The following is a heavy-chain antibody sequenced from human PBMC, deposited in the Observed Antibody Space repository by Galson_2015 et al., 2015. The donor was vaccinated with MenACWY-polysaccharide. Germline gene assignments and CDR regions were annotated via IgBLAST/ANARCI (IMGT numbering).Heavy chain of an antibody. CDR2: INTDGRTT. V-gene: IGHV3-74*01. CDR3: ARGGVAAGADY. Sequence: SLRLSCAASGFTFSNFWMHWVRQAPGEGLVWVSRINTDGRTTTYADSVKGRFTISRDDAKNTVYLQMNSLRAEDTAVYYCARGGVAAGADYWGQGTLVTVSS. CDR1: GFTFSNFW. J-gene: IGHJ4*01. D-gene: IGHD3-10*01.